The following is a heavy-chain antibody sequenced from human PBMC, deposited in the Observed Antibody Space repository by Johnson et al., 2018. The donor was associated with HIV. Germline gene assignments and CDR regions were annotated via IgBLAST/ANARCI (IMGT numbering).Heavy chain of an antibody. CDR3: AKVEQQLAAFDI. D-gene: IGHD6-13*01. V-gene: IGHV3-23*04. CDR2: VSGSGGST. J-gene: IGHJ3*02. Sequence: VQLVESGGGLGQPGGSLRLSCAASGFTFNNYAINWVRQAPGKGLAWVSVVSGSGGSTNYADSVKGRFTISRDNSNNTLYLQMNSLRTEDTAVYYCAKVEQQLAAFDIWGQGTMVTVSS. CDR1: GFTFNNYA.